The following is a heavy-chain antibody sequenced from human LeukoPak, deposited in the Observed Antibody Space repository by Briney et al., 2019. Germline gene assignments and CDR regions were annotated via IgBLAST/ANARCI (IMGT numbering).Heavy chain of an antibody. CDR1: GFTFSNYW. CDR2: INTDGSIT. V-gene: IGHV3-74*01. D-gene: IGHD5-24*01. Sequence: GGSLTLSCAASGFTFSNYWMLWVRRGPGKGLVWVSNINTDGSITNYADSVKGRFSISRDNAKNTLYLQMNSLRAEDTAVYYCGRDNNYKVDVWGKGTTVTVSS. J-gene: IGHJ6*04. CDR3: GRDNNYKVDV.